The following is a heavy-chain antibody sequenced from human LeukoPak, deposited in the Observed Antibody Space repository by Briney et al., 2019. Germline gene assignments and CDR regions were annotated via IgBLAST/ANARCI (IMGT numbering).Heavy chain of an antibody. J-gene: IGHJ4*02. CDR1: GFTFSGNH. CDR2: IHSDGDT. CDR3: ARDPRDGYGHFDY. D-gene: IGHD5-24*01. Sequence: GSLRLSCVVSGFTFSGNHMNWVRQAPGKGLEWVSVIHSDGDTYYADSVKGRFTISGDSSRNTLSLQMNSLKPEDTAVYYCARDPRDGYGHFDYWGQGTLVTVSS. V-gene: IGHV3-66*02.